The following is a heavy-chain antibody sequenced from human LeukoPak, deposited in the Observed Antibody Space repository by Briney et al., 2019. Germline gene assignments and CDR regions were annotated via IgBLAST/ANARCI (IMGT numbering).Heavy chain of an antibody. CDR2: ISAYNGNT. J-gene: IGHJ3*02. CDR3: ARARVLNTIIVVVIEGDAFDI. V-gene: IGHV1-18*01. CDR1: RYTFTSYG. D-gene: IGHD3-22*01. Sequence: ASVTVSFKASRYTFTSYGISGVRQAPGQGLEGMGWISAYNGNTNYAQKLQGRVTMTTDTSTSTSYMELRSLRSEDTAVYYCARARVLNTIIVVVIEGDAFDIWGQGTMVTVSS.